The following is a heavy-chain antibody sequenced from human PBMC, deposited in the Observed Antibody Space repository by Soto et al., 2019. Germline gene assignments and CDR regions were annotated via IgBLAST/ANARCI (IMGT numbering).Heavy chain of an antibody. J-gene: IGHJ1*01. D-gene: IGHD6-19*01. CDR2: IYYSGST. CDR3: ARSSVAGAGYFQH. CDR1: GGSVSGGVYY. Sequence: QVQLQESGPGLVKPSQTLSLTCTVSGGSVSGGVYYWNWIRQHPEKGLEWIGYIYYSGSTYYNPSXXXRXXLSADTSTYQFSLKLSSVTVADTAVYYCARSSVAGAGYFQHWGQGTQVIVSS. V-gene: IGHV4-31*03.